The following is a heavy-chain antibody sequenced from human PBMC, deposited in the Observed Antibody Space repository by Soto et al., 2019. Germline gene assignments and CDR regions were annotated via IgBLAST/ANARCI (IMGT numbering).Heavy chain of an antibody. D-gene: IGHD2-8*02. CDR3: TGEVASGY. Sequence: QVQLVESGGGVVQPGRSLRLSCAVSGFTVSTYGMHWVRQAPGTGLEWVAVISRDGGTKYYADSVKGRFTISRDNSSNTLFREMNSLRGDDMAVYYCTGEVASGYWGQGTLVTVSS. CDR1: GFTVSTYG. J-gene: IGHJ4*02. CDR2: ISRDGGTK. V-gene: IGHV3-30*03.